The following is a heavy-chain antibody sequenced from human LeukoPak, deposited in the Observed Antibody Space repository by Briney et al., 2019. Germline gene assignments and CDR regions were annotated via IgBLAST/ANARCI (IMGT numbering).Heavy chain of an antibody. J-gene: IGHJ5*02. D-gene: IGHD2-2*01. Sequence: PSETLSLTCTVSGGSISSSSYYWGWIRQPPGKGLEWIGSIYYSGSTYYNPSLKSRVTISVDTSKNQFSLKLSSVTAADTAVYYCARDPRYCSSTSCGPWGQGTLVTVSS. V-gene: IGHV4-39*07. CDR2: IYYSGST. CDR1: GGSISSSSYY. CDR3: ARDPRYCSSTSCGP.